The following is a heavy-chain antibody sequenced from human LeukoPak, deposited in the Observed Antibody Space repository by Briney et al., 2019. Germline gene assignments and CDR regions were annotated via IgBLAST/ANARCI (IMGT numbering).Heavy chain of an antibody. CDR1: GGSFSGYY. CDR2: INHSGST. J-gene: IGHJ4*02. V-gene: IGHV4-34*01. Sequence: TSETLSLTCAVYGGSFSGYYWSWIRQPPGKGLEWIGEINHSGSTNYNPSLKSRVTISVDTSKNQFSLKLSSVTAADTAVYYCARIAARKYYYGSGSSQFDYWGQGTLVTVSP. D-gene: IGHD3-10*01. CDR3: ARIAARKYYYGSGSSQFDY.